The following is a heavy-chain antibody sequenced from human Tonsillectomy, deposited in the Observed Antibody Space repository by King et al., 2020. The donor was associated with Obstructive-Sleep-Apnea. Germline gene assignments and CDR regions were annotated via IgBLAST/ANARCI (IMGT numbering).Heavy chain of an antibody. CDR3: VKDLGIAVAGYYFDY. Sequence: VQLVESGGGLVQPGGSLRLSCSASGFTFSSYAMHWVRQAPGKGLEYVSAISSNGGSTYYADSVKGRFTISRDNSKNTLYLKMSSLRAEDTAVYYCVKDLGIAVAGYYFDYWGQGTLVTVSS. CDR2: ISSNGGST. J-gene: IGHJ4*02. CDR1: GFTFSSYA. V-gene: IGHV3-64D*06. D-gene: IGHD6-19*01.